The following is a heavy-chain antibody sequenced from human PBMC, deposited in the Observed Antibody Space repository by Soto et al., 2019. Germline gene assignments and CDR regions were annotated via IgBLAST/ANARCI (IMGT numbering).Heavy chain of an antibody. Sequence: QVQLVESGGGVVQPGRSLRLSCAASGFTFSSYGMHWVRQAPGKGLEWVAVISYDGSNNYYADSVKGRFTISRDNSKNTLYLQMNSLRAEDTAVYYCAKAFYGDLGALDYWGQGTLVTVSS. J-gene: IGHJ4*02. CDR2: ISYDGSNN. V-gene: IGHV3-30*18. D-gene: IGHD4-17*01. CDR3: AKAFYGDLGALDY. CDR1: GFTFSSYG.